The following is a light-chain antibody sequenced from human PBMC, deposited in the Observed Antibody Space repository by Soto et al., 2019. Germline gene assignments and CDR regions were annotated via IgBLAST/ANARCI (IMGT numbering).Light chain of an antibody. V-gene: IGKV1D-16*01. Sequence: DIQITQSPSSLSASVGDRVTITCRASQDIGSHLAWYRQKPEKAPKSLIYFASTLQSGVPSRFSASGSGTDFTLTISSLQPEDFATYYCQQFRSFPITFGQGTRLEIK. CDR1: QDIGSH. CDR3: QQFRSFPIT. CDR2: FAS. J-gene: IGKJ5*01.